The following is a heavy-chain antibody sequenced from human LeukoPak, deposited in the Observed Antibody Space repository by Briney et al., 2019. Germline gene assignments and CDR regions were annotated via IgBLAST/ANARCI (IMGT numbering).Heavy chain of an antibody. J-gene: IGHJ3*02. CDR3: ARFLTGYSNNAFDI. CDR1: GGSISSYY. D-gene: IGHD3-9*01. CDR2: IYYSGST. Sequence: SETLSLTCTVSGGSISSYYWSWIRQPPGMGLKWVGYIYYSGSTNYNPSLKSRVAISVDASKNQFTLKLSSVTAADTAVYYCARFLTGYSNNAFDIWGQGTMVTVSS. V-gene: IGHV4-59*01.